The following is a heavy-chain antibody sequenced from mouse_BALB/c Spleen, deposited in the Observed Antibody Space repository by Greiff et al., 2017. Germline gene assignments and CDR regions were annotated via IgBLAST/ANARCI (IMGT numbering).Heavy chain of an antibody. D-gene: IGHD1-2*01. J-gene: IGHJ4*01. V-gene: IGHV1S81*02. CDR2: INPSNGGT. CDR3: TRADSLLQLRGKECALEY. CDR1: GYTFTSYY. Sequence: QVQLQQSGAELVKPGASVKLSCKASGYTFTSYYMHWVKQRPGQGLEWIGEINPSNGGTNFNQKFKGKATLTVDKSSSTAYMQLSSLTSEDSAVFCCTRADSLLQLRGKECALEYWGQGTSVTVAA.